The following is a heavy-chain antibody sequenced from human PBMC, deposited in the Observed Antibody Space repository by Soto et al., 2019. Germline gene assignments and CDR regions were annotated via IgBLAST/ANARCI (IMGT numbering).Heavy chain of an antibody. CDR1: GFTLSDHY. J-gene: IGHJ4*02. D-gene: IGHD1-26*01. V-gene: IGHV3-72*01. CDR3: VRWDSGNPEN. Sequence: PGGSLRLSCVVSGFTLSDHYIDWVRQAPGKGLEWDGRTKNKAQRYTTEYAASVKGRFTISRDDSENSVYLQMNSLKTEDTAVYYCVRWDSGNPENWGQGTLVTVSS. CDR2: TKNKAQRYTT.